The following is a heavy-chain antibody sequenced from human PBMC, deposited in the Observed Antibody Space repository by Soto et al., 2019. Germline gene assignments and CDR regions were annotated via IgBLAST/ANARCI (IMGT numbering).Heavy chain of an antibody. CDR2: INSDGSST. J-gene: IGHJ3*02. CDR3: ARGGLSGAFDI. CDR1: GFTFSSYW. V-gene: IGHV3-74*02. Sequence: EVQMLESGGGLVQSGGSLRLSCAASGFTFSSYWMHWVRQAPGKGLVWVSRINSDGSSTSYADSVKGRFTISRDNAKNTLYLQMNSLRAEDTAVYYCARGGLSGAFDIWGQGTMVTVSS. D-gene: IGHD3-16*02.